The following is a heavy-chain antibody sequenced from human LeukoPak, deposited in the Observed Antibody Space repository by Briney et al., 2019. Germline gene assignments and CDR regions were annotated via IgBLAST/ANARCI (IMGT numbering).Heavy chain of an antibody. J-gene: IGHJ6*03. CDR1: GGSFSGYY. CDR3: ARRLWYYYDSSGYYPTLYYYYYMDV. Sequence: SETLSLTCAVYGGSFSGYYWSWIRQPPGKGLEWIGEINHSGSTDYNPSLKSRVTIPVDTSKNQFSLKLSSVTAADTAVYYCARRLWYYYDSSGYYPTLYYYYYMDVWGKGTTVTISS. D-gene: IGHD3-22*01. CDR2: INHSGST. V-gene: IGHV4-34*01.